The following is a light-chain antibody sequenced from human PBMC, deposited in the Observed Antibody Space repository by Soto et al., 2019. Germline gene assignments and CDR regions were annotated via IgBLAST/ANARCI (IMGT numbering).Light chain of an antibody. V-gene: IGLV2-14*01. CDR1: SSDVGDYPN. J-gene: IGLJ1*01. Sequence: ALTQPASVSGSPGQSITISCTGTSSDVGDYPNVSWYQQHPGKVPKLIIYEVIHRPSGVTSRFSGSKSENTASLTISGLQAEDEADYYCSSYSATNTLVFGSGTKVTVL. CDR3: SSYSATNTLV. CDR2: EVI.